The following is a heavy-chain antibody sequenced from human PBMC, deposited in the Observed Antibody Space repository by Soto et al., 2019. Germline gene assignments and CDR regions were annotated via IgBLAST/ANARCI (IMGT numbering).Heavy chain of an antibody. Sequence: ASVKVSCKASGFTFSSNDINWVRQAPGQGLQWMGWMNANVAATDSPQRFKGRVTMTWNASISTAYLQWSSLKASDTAMYYCARLGGVGTSPPAAHDYWGQETLVTVSS. D-gene: IGHD7-27*01. CDR3: ARLGGVGTSPPAAHDY. J-gene: IGHJ4*02. CDR2: MNANVAAT. V-gene: IGHV1-8*01. CDR1: GFTFSSND.